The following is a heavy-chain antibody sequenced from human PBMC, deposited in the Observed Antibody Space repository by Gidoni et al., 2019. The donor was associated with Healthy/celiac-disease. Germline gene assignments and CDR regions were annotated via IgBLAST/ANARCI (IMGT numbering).Heavy chain of an antibody. V-gene: IGHV3-9*01. CDR3: AKGRGRSWTDAFDI. Sequence: EVQLVESGGGLVQSGRSLRFSCASSGFTLDDYAMKGVRQAPGRGLEWVSGISWNSGSIGHADSVKGRFTIYRDNAKNSMYLQMNSLRDEDTALYYCAKGRGRSWTDAFDIWGQGTMVTVSS. D-gene: IGHD6-13*01. CDR1: GFTLDDYA. CDR2: ISWNSGSI. J-gene: IGHJ3*02.